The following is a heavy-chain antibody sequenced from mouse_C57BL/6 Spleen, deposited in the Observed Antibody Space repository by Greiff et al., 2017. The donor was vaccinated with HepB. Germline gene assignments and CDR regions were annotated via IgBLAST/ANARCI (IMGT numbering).Heavy chain of an antibody. D-gene: IGHD2-4*01. CDR2: INPNNGGT. CDR3: ARKGFIYYDDDGGWYFDV. V-gene: IGHV1-18*01. Sequence: EVQLQQSGPELVKPGASVKISCKASGYTFTDYNMDWVKQSHGKSLEWIGDINPNNGGTNYNQKFKGKATMTVDKSSSTAYMELRSLTSEDTAVYYCARKGFIYYDDDGGWYFDVWGPGTTVTVSA. CDR1: GYTFTDYN. J-gene: IGHJ1*01.